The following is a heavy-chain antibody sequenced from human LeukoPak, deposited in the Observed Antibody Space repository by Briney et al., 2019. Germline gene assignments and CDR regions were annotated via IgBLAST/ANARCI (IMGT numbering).Heavy chain of an antibody. Sequence: ASVKVSCKASGGTFSSYAISWVRQAPGQGLEWMGRIIPILGIANYAQKFQGRVTITAGKSTSTAYMELSSLRSEDTAVYYCGRSSDYYGMDVWGQGTTVTVSS. J-gene: IGHJ6*02. CDR1: GGTFSSYA. CDR2: IIPILGIA. CDR3: GRSSDYYGMDV. D-gene: IGHD3-10*01. V-gene: IGHV1-69*04.